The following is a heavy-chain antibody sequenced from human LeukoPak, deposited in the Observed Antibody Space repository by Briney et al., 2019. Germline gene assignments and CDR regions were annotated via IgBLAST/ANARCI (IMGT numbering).Heavy chain of an antibody. CDR2: IYTSGST. D-gene: IGHD4-17*01. CDR3: ARECGEGDYDNYYYYMNV. J-gene: IGHJ6*03. V-gene: IGHV4-61*02. CDR1: GGSISSGGYY. Sequence: SETLSLTCTVSGGSISSGGYYWSSIRQPAGKGLEWIGRIYTSGSTNYNPSLKSRVTISLDTSKKQFSLKLSSVTAADTAVYYCARECGEGDYDNYYYYMNVWAKGTTVTVSS.